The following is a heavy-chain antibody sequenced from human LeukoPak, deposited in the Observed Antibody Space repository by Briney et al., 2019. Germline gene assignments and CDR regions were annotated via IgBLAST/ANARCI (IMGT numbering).Heavy chain of an antibody. CDR2: ISYDGSNK. Sequence: GGSLRLSCAASGFTFSSYAMHWVRQAPGKGLEWVAVISYDGSNKYYADSVKGRFTISRDDDKNSVYLQMNSLRAEDTAVYYCARHHKNRRLQWDIDYWGQGTLVTVSS. CDR3: ARHHKNRRLQWDIDY. CDR1: GFTFSSYA. J-gene: IGHJ4*02. V-gene: IGHV3-30-3*01. D-gene: IGHD2-2*01.